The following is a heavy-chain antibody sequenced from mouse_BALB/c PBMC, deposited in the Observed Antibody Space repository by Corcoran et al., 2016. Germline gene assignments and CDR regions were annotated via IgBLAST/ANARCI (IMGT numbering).Heavy chain of an antibody. J-gene: IGHJ4*01. Sequence: QIQLVQSGPELKKPGETVKISCKASGYTFTNYGMNWVKQAPGKGLKWMGWINTYTGEPTYADDFKGRCAFSLETSASTAYWQINNLKNEETATYFCAREPYAMDYWVQGTSVTVSS. CDR3: AREPYAMDY. CDR1: GYTFTNYG. CDR2: INTYTGEP. V-gene: IGHV9-3-1*01.